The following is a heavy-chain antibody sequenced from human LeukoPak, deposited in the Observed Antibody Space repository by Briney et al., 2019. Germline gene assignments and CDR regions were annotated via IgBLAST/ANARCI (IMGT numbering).Heavy chain of an antibody. Sequence: PGGSLRLSCAASGFTVSSNYMSWVRQAPGKGLEWVSVIYSCGSTYYADSVKGRFTISRDNSKNTLYLQMNSLRAEDTAVYYCARTFTYYDFWGYYGMDVWGQGTTVTVSS. D-gene: IGHD3-3*01. CDR2: IYSCGST. V-gene: IGHV3-66*03. CDR3: ARTFTYYDFWGYYGMDV. CDR1: GFTVSSNY. J-gene: IGHJ6*02.